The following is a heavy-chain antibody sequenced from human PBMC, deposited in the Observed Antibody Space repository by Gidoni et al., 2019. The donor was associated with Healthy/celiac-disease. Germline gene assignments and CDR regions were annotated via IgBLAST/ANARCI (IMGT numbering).Heavy chain of an antibody. V-gene: IGHV4-34*01. J-gene: IGHJ4*02. CDR1: GGSFSGYS. D-gene: IGHD2-15*01. CDR3: ARNNEPQYCSGGSCYFDY. CDR2: INHSGSA. Sequence: QVQLQQLGAGLLKPSETLSLNCAVYGGSFSGYSWSWIRLPPGKGLEWIGEINHSGSANYTPSLKSRVSISVDTSKNQLSLKLSSVTAADTAVYYCARNNEPQYCSGGSCYFDYGSQGTLVTVSS.